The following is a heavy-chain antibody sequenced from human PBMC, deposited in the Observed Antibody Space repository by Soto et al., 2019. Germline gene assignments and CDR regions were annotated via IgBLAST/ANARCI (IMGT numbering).Heavy chain of an antibody. J-gene: IGHJ4*02. CDR1: GGIFSTYA. CDR3: ARDRDDYGSGNYYNRIDF. D-gene: IGHD3-10*01. V-gene: IGHV1-69*01. CDR2: IIPIFGTP. Sequence: QVQLVQSGAEVKKPGSSVKVSCKASGGIFSTYAISWLRQAPGQGLEWMGGIIPIFGTPNYAQRFQGRVTITADESTTTSYMELSILKSEDTDVYYCARDRDDYGSGNYYNRIDFWGQGTLVTVSA.